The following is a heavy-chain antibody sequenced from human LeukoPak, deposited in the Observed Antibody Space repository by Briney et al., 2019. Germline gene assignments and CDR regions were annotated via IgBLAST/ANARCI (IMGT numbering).Heavy chain of an antibody. CDR2: MNPSSGNT. J-gene: IGHJ3*02. Sequence: ASVKVSCTASGYTFTSYDINWVRQATGQGLEWMGWMNPSSGNTGYAQKFQGRVTMTRNTSISTAYMELSSLRSEDTAVYYCARRTYYDILTGYYEAFDIWGQGTMVTVSS. V-gene: IGHV1-8*01. CDR3: ARRTYYDILTGYYEAFDI. D-gene: IGHD3-9*01. CDR1: GYTFTSYD.